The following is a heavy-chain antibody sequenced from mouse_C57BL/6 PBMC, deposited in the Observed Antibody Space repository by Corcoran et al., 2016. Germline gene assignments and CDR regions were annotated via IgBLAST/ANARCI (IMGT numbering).Heavy chain of an antibody. CDR3: ARMLLLGYVDY. CDR1: GYPFTTYG. CDR2: INTYSGVP. J-gene: IGHJ2*01. Sequence: QIQLVQSGPELKKPGETVKISCKASGYPFTTYGMSWVKQAPGKGLKWMGWINTYSGVPTYADDFKGRFAFSLETSASTAYLQINNLKNEETATYFCARMLLLGYVDYWGQGTTLTVSS. D-gene: IGHD1-1*01. V-gene: IGHV9-3*01.